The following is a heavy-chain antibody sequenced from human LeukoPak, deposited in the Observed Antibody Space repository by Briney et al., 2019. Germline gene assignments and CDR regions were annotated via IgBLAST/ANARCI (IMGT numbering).Heavy chain of an antibody. CDR1: GYTFTSYY. Sequence: ASVKVSCKASGYTFTSYYTHWVRQAPGQGLEWMGIINPSGDSTSYAQKFQGRVTVTRDTSTSTVHMELSGLRSEDTAVYYCARDQEGFDYWGQGTLVTVSS. CDR2: INPSGDST. V-gene: IGHV1-46*01. J-gene: IGHJ4*02. CDR3: ARDQEGFDY.